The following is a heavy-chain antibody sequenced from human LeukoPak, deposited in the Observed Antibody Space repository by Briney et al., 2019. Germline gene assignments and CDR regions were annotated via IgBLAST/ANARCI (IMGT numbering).Heavy chain of an antibody. V-gene: IGHV4-34*12. Sequence: PSETLSLTCGVYGGSFSGYYWYWIRQPPGKGLEWIGEFIHSGSTDYNPSLKSRVTISVDTSKNQFSLKLSSVTAGDTAVYYCVIVDSAMIYHWGQGTLVTVSS. J-gene: IGHJ4*02. CDR2: FIHSGST. CDR1: GGSFSGYY. D-gene: IGHD5-18*01. CDR3: VIVDSAMIYH.